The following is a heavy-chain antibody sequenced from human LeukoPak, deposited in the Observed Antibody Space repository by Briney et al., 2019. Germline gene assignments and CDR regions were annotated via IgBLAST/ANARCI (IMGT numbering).Heavy chain of an antibody. CDR3: ARLDDGSGWTDTIDY. V-gene: IGHV3-21*01. CDR1: GFTFSSYS. Sequence: GGSLRLSCAASGFTFSSYSMNWVRQAPGKGLEWVSSISSSSSYIYYADSVKGRFTISRDNAKNSLYLQMNSLRAEDTAVYYCARLDDGSGWTDTIDYWGQGTLVTVSS. D-gene: IGHD6-19*01. J-gene: IGHJ4*02. CDR2: ISSSSSYI.